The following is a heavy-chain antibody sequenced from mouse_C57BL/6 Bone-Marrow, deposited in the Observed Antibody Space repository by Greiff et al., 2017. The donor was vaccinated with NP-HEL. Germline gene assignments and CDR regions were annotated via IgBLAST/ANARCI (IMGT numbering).Heavy chain of an antibody. Sequence: LVESGAELVRPGTSVKMSCKASGYTFTNYWIGWAKQRPGHGLEWIGDIYPGGGYTNYNEKFKGKATLTADKSSSTAYMQFSSLTSEDSAIYYCARGPSYYYGSTFYAMDYWGQGTSVTVSS. D-gene: IGHD1-1*01. J-gene: IGHJ4*01. V-gene: IGHV1-63*01. CDR3: ARGPSYYYGSTFYAMDY. CDR1: GYTFTNYW. CDR2: IYPGGGYT.